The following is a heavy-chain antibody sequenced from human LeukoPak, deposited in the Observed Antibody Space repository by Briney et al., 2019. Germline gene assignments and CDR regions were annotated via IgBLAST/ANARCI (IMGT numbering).Heavy chain of an antibody. V-gene: IGHV1-69*05. D-gene: IGHD5-18*01. CDR3: ARGGLVSSYGQSHFDY. J-gene: IGHJ4*02. CDR1: GGTFSSYA. CDR2: IIPIFGTA. Sequence: SVKVSCKASGGTFSSYAISWVRQAPGQGLEWMGGIIPIFGTANYAQRFQGRVTITTDESTSTAYMELSSLRSEDTAVYYCARGGLVSSYGQSHFDYWGQGTLVTVSS.